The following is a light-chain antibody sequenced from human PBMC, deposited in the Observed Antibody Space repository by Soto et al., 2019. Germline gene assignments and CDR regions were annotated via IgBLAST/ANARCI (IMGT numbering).Light chain of an antibody. Sequence: EIVMMQTPATLSVSPGERATLSCRASQSVSSNLAWYQQKPGQAPRLLLYGASSRATGIPDRFSGSGSVTGFTLTISRLESEEFGVYYRKQYGSSPRTLGQGTKVDIK. CDR1: QSVSSN. CDR3: KQYGSSPRT. V-gene: IGKV3-20*01. J-gene: IGKJ1*01. CDR2: GAS.